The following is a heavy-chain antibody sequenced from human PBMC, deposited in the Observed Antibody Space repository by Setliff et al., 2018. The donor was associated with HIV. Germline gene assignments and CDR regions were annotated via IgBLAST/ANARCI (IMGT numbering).Heavy chain of an antibody. Sequence: ASVKVSCKASGYPFTSYYMHWVRQAPGQGLEWMGMVYPSDGSTSYAQKFQGRVTMTRDTSTSTIYMELNSLTSEDTAVYYCARDNTAFDIWGQGTMVTVSS. CDR3: ARDNTAFDI. D-gene: IGHD2-2*02. CDR2: VYPSDGST. J-gene: IGHJ3*02. CDR1: GYPFTSYY. V-gene: IGHV1-46*01.